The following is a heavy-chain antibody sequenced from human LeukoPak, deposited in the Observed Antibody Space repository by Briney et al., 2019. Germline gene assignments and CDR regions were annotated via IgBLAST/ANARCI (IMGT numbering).Heavy chain of an antibody. CDR3: ATGDYSSGYFQH. V-gene: IGHV3-23*01. CDR1: GFTFSRNA. D-gene: IGHD3-22*01. Sequence: GGSLRLSCAASGFTFSRNAMSWVRQAPGKGLNWVSTLSASGTGTYYADSVKGRFTTSRDNSENTLFLQMNSLRAEDTAVYYCATGDYSSGYFQHWGQGTLVTVSS. J-gene: IGHJ1*01. CDR2: LSASGTGT.